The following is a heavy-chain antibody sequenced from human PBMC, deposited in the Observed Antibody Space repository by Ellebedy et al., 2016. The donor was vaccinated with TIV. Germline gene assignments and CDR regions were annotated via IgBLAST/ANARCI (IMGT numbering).Heavy chain of an antibody. CDR3: AGSDATYYYYALDV. Sequence: PSETLSLTCTVSGGSIRSYWWNWIRQSPGKGLEWIGYIDYSGSTSSNPSLKSRVTISEDTSQTQFSLKLTSVTAADTAVYYCAGSDATYYYYALDVWGQGTTVTVSS. J-gene: IGHJ6*02. CDR1: GGSIRSYW. CDR2: IDYSGST. V-gene: IGHV4-59*08. D-gene: IGHD6-25*01.